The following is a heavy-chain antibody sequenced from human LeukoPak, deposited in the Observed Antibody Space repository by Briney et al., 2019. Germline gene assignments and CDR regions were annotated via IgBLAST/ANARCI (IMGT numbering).Heavy chain of an antibody. D-gene: IGHD6-13*01. CDR3: ARGVSVGPAAPGAFDI. CDR2: IIPIFGTA. CDR1: GGTFSSYA. Sequence: SVKVSCKASGGTFSSYAISWVRQAPGQGLEWMGGIIPIFGTANYAQKFQGRVTITTDESTSTAYMELSSLRSEDTAVYYCARGVSVGPAAPGAFDIWGQGTMVTVSS. J-gene: IGHJ3*02. V-gene: IGHV1-69*05.